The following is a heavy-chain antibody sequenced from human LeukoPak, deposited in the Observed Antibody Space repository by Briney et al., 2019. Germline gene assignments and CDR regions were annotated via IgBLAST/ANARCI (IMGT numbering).Heavy chain of an antibody. J-gene: IGHJ4*02. CDR1: GFRFGAYN. V-gene: IGHV3-11*04. D-gene: IGHD2-8*01. Sequence: GRHMRFLCAATGFRFGAYNTLRPRNSHVKRKERLSYMSSSGSTIYYADSVKGRFTISRDNAKNSLYLQMNSLRAEDTAVYYCARDFPADIVLMVYGFDYWGQGTLVTVSS. CDR3: ARDFPADIVLMVYGFDY. CDR2: MSSSGSTI.